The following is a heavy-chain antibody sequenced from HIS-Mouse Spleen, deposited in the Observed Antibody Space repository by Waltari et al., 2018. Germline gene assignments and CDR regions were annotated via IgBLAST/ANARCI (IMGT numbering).Heavy chain of an antibody. CDR1: GGSLSSSSYY. CDR2: IYYSGST. J-gene: IGHJ4*02. CDR3: ASRYSSSSQFGY. Sequence: QLQLQESGPGLVKPSETLSLHCPVPGGSLSSSSYYWGWFRQPPGKGLEWIGSIYYSGSTYYNPSLKSRVTISVDTSKNQFSLKLSSVTAADTAVYYCASRYSSSSQFGYWGQGTLVTVSS. D-gene: IGHD6-6*01. V-gene: IGHV4-39*07.